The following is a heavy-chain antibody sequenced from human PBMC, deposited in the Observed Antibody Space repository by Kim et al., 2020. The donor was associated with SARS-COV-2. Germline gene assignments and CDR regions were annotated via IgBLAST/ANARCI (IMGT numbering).Heavy chain of an antibody. Sequence: YNPSLKSRVTISIDTSKNQFSLKLSSVTAADTAVYYCARDGLTLTDRLDYWGQGTLVTVSS. D-gene: IGHD7-27*01. J-gene: IGHJ4*02. V-gene: IGHV4-39*07. CDR3: ARDGLTLTDRLDY.